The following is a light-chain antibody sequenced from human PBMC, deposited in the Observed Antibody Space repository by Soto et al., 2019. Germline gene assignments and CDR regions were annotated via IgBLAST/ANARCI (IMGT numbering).Light chain of an antibody. CDR2: GVV. CDR1: GNDVGAYNY. J-gene: IGLJ1*01. Sequence: QSALTQPRSVSGSPGQSVTISCTGTGNDVGAYNYVSWYQQQPGRPPKLLIYGVVRWPSGVPDRFSGSKSGNTASLTISGLQAEDEADYFCCSYAGGYTYLFGTGTKLTVL. V-gene: IGLV2-11*01. CDR3: CSYAGGYTYL.